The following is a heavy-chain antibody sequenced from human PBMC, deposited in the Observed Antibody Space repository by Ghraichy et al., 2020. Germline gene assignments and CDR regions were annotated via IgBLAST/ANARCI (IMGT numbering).Heavy chain of an antibody. CDR1: GFTFSSYD. Sequence: LTCAASGFTFSSYDMHWVRQATGKGLEWVSAIGTAGDTYYPGSVKGRFTISRENAKNSLYLQMNSLRAGDTAVYYCAREAGRYGMDVWGQGTTVTVSS. CDR3: AREAGRYGMDV. D-gene: IGHD1-26*01. J-gene: IGHJ6*02. V-gene: IGHV3-13*01. CDR2: IGTAGDT.